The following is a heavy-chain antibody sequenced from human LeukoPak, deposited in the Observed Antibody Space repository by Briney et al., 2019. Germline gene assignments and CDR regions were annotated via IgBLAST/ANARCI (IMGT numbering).Heavy chain of an antibody. D-gene: IGHD3-3*01. V-gene: IGHV5-51*01. J-gene: IGHJ4*02. CDR2: IYPGDSDT. Sequence: GESLKISCKGSGYSFTSYWIGWVRQMPGKGLEWMGIIYPGDSDTRYSPSFQGQVTISADKSISTAYLQWSSLRASDTAMYYRARQETDDFFGYWGQGTLVTVSS. CDR3: ARQETDDFFGY. CDR1: GYSFTSYW.